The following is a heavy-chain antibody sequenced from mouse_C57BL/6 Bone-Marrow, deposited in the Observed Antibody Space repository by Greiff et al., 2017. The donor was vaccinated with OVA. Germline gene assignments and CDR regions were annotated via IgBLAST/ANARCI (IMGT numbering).Heavy chain of an antibody. Sequence: EVQLVESGGGLVKPGGSLKLSCAASGFTFSDYGMHWVRQAPEKGLEWVAYISSGSSTIYYADTVKGRFTISRDNAKNTLFLQMTSLRSEDTAMYYCARRYGNYDWYFDVWGTGTTVTVSS. CDR2: ISSGSSTI. D-gene: IGHD2-10*02. V-gene: IGHV5-17*01. CDR3: ARRYGNYDWYFDV. CDR1: GFTFSDYG. J-gene: IGHJ1*03.